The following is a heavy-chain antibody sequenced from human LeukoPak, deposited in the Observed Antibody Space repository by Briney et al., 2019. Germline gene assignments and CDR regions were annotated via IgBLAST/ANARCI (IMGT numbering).Heavy chain of an antibody. CDR2: INPNSGGT. CDR3: ASSYGLYVRNWLDT. J-gene: IGHJ5*02. CDR1: GYTFTGYY. Sequence: GASVKVSCKASGYTFTGYYMHWVRQAPGQGLEWMGWINPNSGGTSYAQRFQGRVTMTRDTSISTAYMDLSRLTSDDTPVYYCASSYGLYVRNWLDTWGQGTLVTVSA. D-gene: IGHD4-17*01. V-gene: IGHV1-2*02.